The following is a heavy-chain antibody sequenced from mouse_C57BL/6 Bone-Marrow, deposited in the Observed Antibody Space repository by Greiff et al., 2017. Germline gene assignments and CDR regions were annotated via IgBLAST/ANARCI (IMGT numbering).Heavy chain of an antibody. D-gene: IGHD4-1*01. V-gene: IGHV1-54*01. CDR3: AKLGPYYYAMAY. CDR1: GYAFTNYL. J-gene: IGHJ4*01. CDR2: INPGSGGT. Sequence: QVQLQQSGAELVRPGTSVKVSCKASGYAFTNYLIEWVKQRPGQGLEWIGVINPGSGGTNYNEKFKGKATLNADKSSSIAYMLLSSLTSEDSAVYVCAKLGPYYYAMAYWGQGTSVTVSS.